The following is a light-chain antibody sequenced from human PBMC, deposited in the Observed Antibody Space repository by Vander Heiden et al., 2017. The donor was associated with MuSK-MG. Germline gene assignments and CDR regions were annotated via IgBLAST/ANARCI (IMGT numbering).Light chain of an antibody. Sequence: QSVLTQPPSVPGAPGQRVTISCTGSSSNIGAGYDVHWYQQLPGTAPKLLIYGNSNRPSGVPDRFSGSKSGTSASLAITGLQAEDEADYYCQSYDGSFYVFGTGTKVTVL. CDR3: QSYDGSFYV. CDR2: GNS. CDR1: SSNIGAGYD. J-gene: IGLJ1*01. V-gene: IGLV1-40*01.